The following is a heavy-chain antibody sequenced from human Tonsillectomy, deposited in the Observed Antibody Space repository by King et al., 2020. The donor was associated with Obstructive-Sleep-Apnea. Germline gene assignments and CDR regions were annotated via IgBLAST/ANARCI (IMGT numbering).Heavy chain of an antibody. D-gene: IGHD6-19*01. CDR1: GGSISSYY. CDR3: ARSRPYSSGWYGLFDY. V-gene: IGHV4-59*01. Sequence: VQLQESGPGLVKPSETLSLTCTVSGGSISSYYWSWIRQPPGKGLEWIGYIYYSGSTNYNPSLKSRVTISVDTSKNQFSLKLSSVTAADTAVYYCARSRPYSSGWYGLFDYWGQGTLVTVSS. J-gene: IGHJ4*02. CDR2: IYYSGST.